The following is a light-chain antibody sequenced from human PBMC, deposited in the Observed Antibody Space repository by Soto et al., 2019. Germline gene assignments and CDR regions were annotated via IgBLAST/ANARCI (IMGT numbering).Light chain of an antibody. CDR3: QQANSFPFT. Sequence: DIQMTQSPSSVSASVGDRVTVTCRASQGISYFLAWYQQKPGKAPKLLISAASTLQSGVPSRFSGSGSGTDFTLTITNLQPEDFVTYYCQQANSFPFTFGGGTKEEIK. CDR1: QGISYF. V-gene: IGKV1-12*01. CDR2: AAS. J-gene: IGKJ4*01.